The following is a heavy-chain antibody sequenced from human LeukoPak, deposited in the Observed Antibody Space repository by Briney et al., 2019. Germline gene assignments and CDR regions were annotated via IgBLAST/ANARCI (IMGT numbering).Heavy chain of an antibody. CDR3: AREGGGSNRCLD. CDR2: IYATGTT. V-gene: IGHV4-4*07. CDR1: GGSISSYY. J-gene: IGHJ1*01. Sequence: PSETLSLTCTVSGGSISSYYWSWIRQPAGKGLEWIGRIYATGTTNYNPSLKSRVTMSLDTSKNQFSLNLTSVTAADTAVYYCAREGGGSNRCLDWGQGTLVTVSS. D-gene: IGHD3-16*02.